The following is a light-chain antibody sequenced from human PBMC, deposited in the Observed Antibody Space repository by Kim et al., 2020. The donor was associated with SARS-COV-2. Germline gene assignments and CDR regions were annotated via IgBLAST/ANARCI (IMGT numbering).Light chain of an antibody. V-gene: IGKV3-20*01. CDR1: QRISSTY. J-gene: IGKJ4*01. Sequence: YPGERGTLSCRASQRISSTYLAWYQQKPGQAPRRLIYGTSNRATGIPDRFSGSGSGTDFTLTINRMEPEDVAVYHCQQYGTSPLTFGGGTKVDIK. CDR2: GTS. CDR3: QQYGTSPLT.